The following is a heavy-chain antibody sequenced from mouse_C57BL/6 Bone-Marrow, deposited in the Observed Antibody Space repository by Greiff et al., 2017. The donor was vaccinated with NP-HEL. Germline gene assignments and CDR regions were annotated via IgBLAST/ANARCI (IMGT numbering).Heavy chain of an antibody. CDR3: AADWDAMDY. V-gene: IGHV1-22*01. J-gene: IGHJ4*01. CDR2: VNPNNGGT. CDR1: GYTFTDYN. D-gene: IGHD4-1*01. Sequence: VQLQQSGPELVKPGASVKMSCKASGYTFTDYNMHWVKQSHGKSLEWIGYVNPNNGGTSYNQKFKGKATLTVNKSSSTAYMELRSLTSEDSAVYYCAADWDAMDYWGQGTSVTVSS.